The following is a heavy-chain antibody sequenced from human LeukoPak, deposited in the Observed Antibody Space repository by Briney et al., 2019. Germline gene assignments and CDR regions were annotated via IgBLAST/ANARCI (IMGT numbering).Heavy chain of an antibody. CDR3: ARSPAGANYYLDV. Sequence: GGSLRLSCAASGFTFTSYEMNWVRQAPGKGLEGVSYISSSGSTTYYADSMEGRFTISRENAKNSLYLQMNSLRAEDTAVYYCARSPAGANYYLDVWGKGTTVTVSS. CDR1: GFTFTSYE. V-gene: IGHV3-48*03. J-gene: IGHJ6*03. D-gene: IGHD1-14*01. CDR2: ISSSGSTT.